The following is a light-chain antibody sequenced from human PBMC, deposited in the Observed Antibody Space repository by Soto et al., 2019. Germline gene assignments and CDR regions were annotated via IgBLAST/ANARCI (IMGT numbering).Light chain of an antibody. CDR1: NSDVGAYPY. J-gene: IGLJ2*01. Sequence: QSALTQPASVSGSPGQSITISCTGTNSDVGAYPYVSWYQQHPGNAPKLLIYEVADRPLGVSDRFSGSKSGNTASLTISALQAEGEAVYYCSSYATSGTNVIFGGGTKLTVL. CDR2: EVA. CDR3: SSYATSGTNVI. V-gene: IGLV2-14*03.